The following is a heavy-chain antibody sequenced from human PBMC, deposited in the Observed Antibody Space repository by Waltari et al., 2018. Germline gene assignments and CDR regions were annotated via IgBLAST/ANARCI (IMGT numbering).Heavy chain of an antibody. J-gene: IGHJ4*02. D-gene: IGHD2-15*01. CDR1: GLTFSNSV. CDR2: ISAGGDVT. V-gene: IGHV3-23*01. Sequence: EVQLLESGGGLVQPGGSLRLSCLASGLTFSNSVMNWVRQAPGKGLEWVSAISAGGDVTYYADSVKGRFTISTDNSKNTLYLQMNSLRAEDTAVYYCAKGPYCSGGNCYQPYFDYWGQGTLVTVSS. CDR3: AKGPYCSGGNCYQPYFDY.